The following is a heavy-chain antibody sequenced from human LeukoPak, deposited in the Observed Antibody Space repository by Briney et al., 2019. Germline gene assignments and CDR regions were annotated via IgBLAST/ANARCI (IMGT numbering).Heavy chain of an antibody. CDR3: TRVGGYQLPKFDY. D-gene: IGHD2-2*01. CDR1: GFNFNTYA. Sequence: GGSLRLSCAASGFNFNTYAMNWVRQAPGEGREWISYIISRRSTIYYADSVRGRFSISRDNAKNSVYVEMNSAGDEDTAVYYCTRVGGYQLPKFDYWGRGTLVTVSS. V-gene: IGHV3-48*02. J-gene: IGHJ4*02. CDR2: IISRRSTI.